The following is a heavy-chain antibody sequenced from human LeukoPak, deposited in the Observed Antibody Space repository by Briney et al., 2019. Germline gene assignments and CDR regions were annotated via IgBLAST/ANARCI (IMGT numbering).Heavy chain of an antibody. CDR3: ARSAPELYFDP. D-gene: IGHD1-7*01. CDR2: IYYSGST. J-gene: IGHJ5*02. Sequence: PSETLSLTCTVSGGSISSYYWSWIRQPPGKGLEWIGYIYYSGSTYYNPSLKSRVTISVDTSKNQFSLKLSSVTAADTAVYYCARSAPELYFDPWGQGTLVTVSS. V-gene: IGHV4-59*12. CDR1: GGSISSYY.